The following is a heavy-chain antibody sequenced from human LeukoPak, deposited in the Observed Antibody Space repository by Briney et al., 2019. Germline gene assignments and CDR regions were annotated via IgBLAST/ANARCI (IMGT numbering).Heavy chain of an antibody. D-gene: IGHD6-13*01. CDR2: INPSGGST. CDR3: ARDLWIAAAGRSAYGSSGWHEVVSY. J-gene: IGHJ4*02. V-gene: IGHV1-46*01. Sequence: ASVKVSCKASGYTFTSYYMHWVRQAPGQGLEWMGIINPSGGSTSYAQKFQGRVTMTRDTSTSTVYMELSSLRSWDTAVYYCARDLWIAAAGRSAYGSSGWHEVVSYWDQGTLVTVSS. CDR1: GYTFTSYY.